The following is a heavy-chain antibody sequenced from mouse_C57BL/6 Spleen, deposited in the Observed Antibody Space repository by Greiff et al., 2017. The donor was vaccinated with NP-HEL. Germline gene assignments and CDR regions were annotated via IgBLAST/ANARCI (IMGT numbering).Heavy chain of an antibody. CDR3: ARPGSSWYFDV. V-gene: IGHV5-17*01. Sequence: EVMLVESGGGLVKPGGSLKLSCAASGFTFSYYGMHWVRQAPEKGLEWVAYISSGSSTIYYADTVKGRFTISRDNAKNTLFLQMTSLRSEDTAMYYCARPGSSWYFDVWGTGTTVTVSS. J-gene: IGHJ1*03. CDR1: GFTFSYYG. D-gene: IGHD1-1*01. CDR2: ISSGSSTI.